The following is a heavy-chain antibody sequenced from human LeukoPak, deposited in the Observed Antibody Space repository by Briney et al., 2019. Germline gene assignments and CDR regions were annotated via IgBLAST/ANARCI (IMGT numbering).Heavy chain of an antibody. J-gene: IGHJ4*02. D-gene: IGHD4-11*01. CDR1: SYSISSGYY. CDR3: ARRYSNSYFDY. V-gene: IGHV4-38-2*01. CDR2: VYQSGIT. Sequence: NPSETLSLTCAVSSYSISSGYYWGWIRQPPGKGLEWIGNVYQSGITYYNASLKSRVTISVDTSKNQFSLKLNSVTAADTAVYYCARRYSNSYFDYWGQGTLVTVSS.